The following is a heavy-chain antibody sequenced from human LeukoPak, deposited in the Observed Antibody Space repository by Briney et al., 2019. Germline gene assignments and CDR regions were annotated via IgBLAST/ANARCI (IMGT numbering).Heavy chain of an antibody. D-gene: IGHD1-26*01. CDR2: IYFNGNT. Sequence: KPSETLAPPCTVSGGSISTYFWAWIRQPARKGLEWIGRIYFNGNTNYNPSLKSRVSMSVDTSKNQFSLKLSSVTAADTAIYYCARFSGSFSDWGQGTLVTVSS. V-gene: IGHV4-4*07. CDR3: ARFSGSFSD. CDR1: GGSISTYF. J-gene: IGHJ4*02.